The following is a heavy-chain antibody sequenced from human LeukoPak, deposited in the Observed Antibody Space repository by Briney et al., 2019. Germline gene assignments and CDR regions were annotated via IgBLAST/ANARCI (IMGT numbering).Heavy chain of an antibody. CDR1: GFTFSSYW. J-gene: IGHJ4*02. D-gene: IGHD6-19*01. CDR3: ARSGGYSSGWTIFDH. Sequence: GGSLRLSCAASGFTFSSYWMHWVRQAPGKGLVWVSRINSDGSSTSYADSVKGRFTISRDNAKNTLYLQMNSLRAEDTAVYYCARSGGYSSGWTIFDHWGQGTLVTVSS. CDR2: INSDGSST. V-gene: IGHV3-74*01.